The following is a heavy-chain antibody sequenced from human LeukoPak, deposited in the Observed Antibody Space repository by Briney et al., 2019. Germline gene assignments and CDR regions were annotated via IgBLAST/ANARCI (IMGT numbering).Heavy chain of an antibody. Sequence: GGSLRLSCAASGFTFSSSAMSWVRQAPGKGLEWVSAISNNGGYTYYADSVQGRFTISRNNSKSTLCLQMNSLRAEDTAVYYCAKQLGYCSDGSCYFPYWGQGTLVTVSS. D-gene: IGHD2-15*01. CDR2: ISNNGGYT. CDR3: AKQLGYCSDGSCYFPY. J-gene: IGHJ4*02. V-gene: IGHV3-23*01. CDR1: GFTFSSSA.